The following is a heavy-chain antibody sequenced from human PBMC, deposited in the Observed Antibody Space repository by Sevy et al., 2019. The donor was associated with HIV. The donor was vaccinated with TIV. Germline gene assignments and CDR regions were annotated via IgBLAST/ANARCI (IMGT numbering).Heavy chain of an antibody. CDR3: ARGITIFGADTACFHH. J-gene: IGHJ1*01. Sequence: ASVKVSCKASGNTFTVYYIHWVRQAPGQGLEYMGRINPNSDGTNYAPKFQGRVTMTTDTSISTAYMELSRLTSDDTAVYYCARGITIFGADTACFHHWGQGTLVTVSS. D-gene: IGHD3-3*01. CDR1: GNTFTVYY. CDR2: INPNSDGT. V-gene: IGHV1-2*06.